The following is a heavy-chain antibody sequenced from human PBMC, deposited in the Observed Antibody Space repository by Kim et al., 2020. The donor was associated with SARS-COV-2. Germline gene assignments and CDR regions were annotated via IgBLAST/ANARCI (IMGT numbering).Heavy chain of an antibody. J-gene: IGHJ6*03. CDR3: TRDTFEDPIVAAMVSRPLFYSYMDV. D-gene: IGHD5-18*01. Sequence: GGSLRLSCTASGFTFGDYAMSWVRQAPGKGLEWVGFIRSKAYGGTTEYAASVKGRFTISRDDSKSIAYLQMNSLKTEDTAVYYCTRDTFEDPIVAAMVSRPLFYSYMDVWGKGTTVTVSS. V-gene: IGHV3-49*04. CDR2: IRSKAYGGTT. CDR1: GFTFGDYA.